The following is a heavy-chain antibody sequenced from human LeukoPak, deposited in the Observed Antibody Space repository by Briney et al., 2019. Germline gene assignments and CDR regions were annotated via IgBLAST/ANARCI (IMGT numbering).Heavy chain of an antibody. J-gene: IGHJ2*01. CDR1: GFTFSSYW. Sequence: GGSLRLSCAASGFTFSSYWMSWVRQAPGKGLEWVANIKQDGSEKYYVDSVKGRFTISRDNAKNSLYLQMNSLRAEDTAVYYCARACPQDGYQKGRYFDPWGRGTLVTVSS. V-gene: IGHV3-7*01. CDR3: ARACPQDGYQKGRYFDP. D-gene: IGHD5-12*01. CDR2: IKQDGSEK.